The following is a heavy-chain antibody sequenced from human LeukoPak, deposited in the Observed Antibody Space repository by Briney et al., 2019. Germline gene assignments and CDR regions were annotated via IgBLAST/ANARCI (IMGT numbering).Heavy chain of an antibody. D-gene: IGHD2-2*01. V-gene: IGHV1-46*01. J-gene: IGHJ6*03. Sequence: ASVKVSCKASGYTFTSYYMHWVRQAPGQGLEWMGIINPSGGSTSYAQKFQGRVTMTRDTSTSTAYMELRSLRSDDTAVYYCARANPYQLLPWIYMDVWGKGTTVTVSS. CDR1: GYTFTSYY. CDR2: INPSGGST. CDR3: ARANPYQLLPWIYMDV.